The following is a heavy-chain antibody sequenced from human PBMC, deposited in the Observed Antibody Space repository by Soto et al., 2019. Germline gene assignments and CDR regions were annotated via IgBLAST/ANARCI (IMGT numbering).Heavy chain of an antibody. J-gene: IGHJ6*02. V-gene: IGHV1-2*02. D-gene: IGHD5-18*01. CDR3: ARDLVRYSSAYYYYYGMDV. Sequence: ASVKVSCKASGYTFTGYYMHWVRQAPGQGLEWMGWINPNSGGTNYAQKFQGRVTMTRDTSISTAYMELSRLRSDDTAVYYCARDLVRYSSAYYYYYGMDVWGQGTTVTVSS. CDR2: INPNSGGT. CDR1: GYTFTGYY.